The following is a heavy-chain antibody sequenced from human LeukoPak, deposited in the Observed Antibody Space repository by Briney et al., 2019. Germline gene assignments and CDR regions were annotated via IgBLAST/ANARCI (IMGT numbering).Heavy chain of an antibody. CDR1: GFTFSSYA. CDR3: AKYYYDSSGYYITPPARAPDY. Sequence: GGSLRLSCAASGFTFSSYAMTWVRQAPGKGPEWVSAISGGGISTYYADSVKGRFTISRDNSQNTLYLQMNSLTAEDTAVYYCAKYYYDSSGYYITPPARAPDYWGQGTLVAVSS. CDR2: ISGGGIST. D-gene: IGHD3-22*01. J-gene: IGHJ4*02. V-gene: IGHV3-23*01.